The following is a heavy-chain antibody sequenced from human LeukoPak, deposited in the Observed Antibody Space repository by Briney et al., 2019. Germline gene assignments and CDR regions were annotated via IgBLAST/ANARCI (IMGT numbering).Heavy chain of an antibody. V-gene: IGHV1-3*01. Sequence: KFQGRVTISRDTSASTAYMELSSLRSEDTAVYYCARAGPCGLGNDYYYYYYGMDVWGQGTTVTVSS. D-gene: IGHD7-27*01. J-gene: IGHJ6*02. CDR3: ARAGPCGLGNDYYYYYYGMDV.